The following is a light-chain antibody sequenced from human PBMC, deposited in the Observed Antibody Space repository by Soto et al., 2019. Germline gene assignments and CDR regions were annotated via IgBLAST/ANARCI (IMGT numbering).Light chain of an antibody. CDR1: KMGDKY. CDR3: QAWDSSTVV. CDR2: QDN. J-gene: IGLJ2*01. Sequence: SYELTQPPSVSVSPGQTASITCSGDKMGDKYASWYQQKPGQSPVMVIYQDNKRPSGIPERFSGSNSGNTATLTISGTQAMDEADYYCQAWDSSTVVFGGGTKLTVL. V-gene: IGLV3-1*01.